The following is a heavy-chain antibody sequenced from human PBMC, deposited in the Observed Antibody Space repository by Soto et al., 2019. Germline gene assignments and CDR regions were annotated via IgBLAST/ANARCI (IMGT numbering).Heavy chain of an antibody. V-gene: IGHV1-18*01. CDR3: ARQGSWPYYYYGLDV. Sequence: QVQLVQSGPEVRKPGASVKVSCEASGYTFTTSGISWVRQVPGQELEWLGGISTYNGDTNSSQNFQGRVLMTADTSTGTAYMELMSLKSDDTAVYYCARQGSWPYYYYGLDVWGQGTIVTVSS. CDR1: GYTFTTSG. CDR2: ISTYNGDT. D-gene: IGHD1-26*01. J-gene: IGHJ6*02.